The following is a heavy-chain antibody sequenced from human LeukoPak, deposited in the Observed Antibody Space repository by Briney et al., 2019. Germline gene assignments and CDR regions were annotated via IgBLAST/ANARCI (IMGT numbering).Heavy chain of an antibody. Sequence: GGSLRLSCAASGFTFDDYAMHWVRQAPGKGLEWVSGISWNSGSIGYTDSVKGRFTISRDNAKNSLYLQMNSLRAEDTALYYCAKGAAAGTFGWFDPWGQGTLVTVSS. D-gene: IGHD6-13*01. CDR1: GFTFDDYA. J-gene: IGHJ5*02. CDR3: AKGAAAGTFGWFDP. V-gene: IGHV3-9*01. CDR2: ISWNSGSI.